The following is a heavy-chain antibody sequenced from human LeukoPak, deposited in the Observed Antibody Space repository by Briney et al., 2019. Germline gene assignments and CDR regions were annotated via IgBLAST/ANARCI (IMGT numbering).Heavy chain of an antibody. V-gene: IGHV3-30-3*01. D-gene: IGHD3-22*01. CDR2: ISYDGSNK. Sequence: GRSLRLSCAASGFTFSSYAMHWVRQAPGKGLEWVAVISYDGSNKYYADSVKGRFTISRDNSKNTPYLQMNSLRAEDTAVYYCARVVGYSSGFVDYWGQGTLVTVSS. CDR1: GFTFSSYA. J-gene: IGHJ4*02. CDR3: ARVVGYSSGFVDY.